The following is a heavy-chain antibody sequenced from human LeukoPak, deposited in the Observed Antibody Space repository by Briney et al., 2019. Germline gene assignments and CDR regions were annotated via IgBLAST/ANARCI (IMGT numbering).Heavy chain of an antibody. Sequence: PSETLSLTCTASGGSISSYYWSWIRQPAGKGLEWIGRIYTSGSTNYNPSLKSRVTMSVDTSKNQFSLKLSSVTAADTAAYYCARDLFGDLRSDDAFDIWGQGTMVTVSS. V-gene: IGHV4-4*07. CDR3: ARDLFGDLRSDDAFDI. CDR1: GGSISSYY. J-gene: IGHJ3*02. CDR2: IYTSGST. D-gene: IGHD4-17*01.